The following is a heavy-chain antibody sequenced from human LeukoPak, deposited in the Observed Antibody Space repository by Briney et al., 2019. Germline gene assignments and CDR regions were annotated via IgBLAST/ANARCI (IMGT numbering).Heavy chain of an antibody. D-gene: IGHD4-23*01. Sequence: GGSLRLSRVASGFTFSSYEMNWVRQAPGQGLEWVSYISSSGGLMNYADFVKGRFTISRDNAKNSLYLQMNSLRVEDTAFYYCAGGNGHWGQGTLVTVSS. V-gene: IGHV3-48*03. CDR1: GFTFSSYE. CDR3: AGGNGH. J-gene: IGHJ4*02. CDR2: ISSSGGLM.